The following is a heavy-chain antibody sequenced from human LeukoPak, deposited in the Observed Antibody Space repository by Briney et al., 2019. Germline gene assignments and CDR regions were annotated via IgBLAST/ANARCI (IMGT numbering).Heavy chain of an antibody. CDR3: AKSDIGYYYDSSGYLDY. J-gene: IGHJ4*02. Sequence: GGSLRLSCAASGFTFSSYGMHWVRQAPGKGLEWVAFIRYDGSNKYYADSVKGRFTISRDNSKNTLYLQMNSLRAEDTAVYYCAKSDIGYYYDSSGYLDYWGQGTLVTVSS. V-gene: IGHV3-30*02. CDR1: GFTFSSYG. D-gene: IGHD3-22*01. CDR2: IRYDGSNK.